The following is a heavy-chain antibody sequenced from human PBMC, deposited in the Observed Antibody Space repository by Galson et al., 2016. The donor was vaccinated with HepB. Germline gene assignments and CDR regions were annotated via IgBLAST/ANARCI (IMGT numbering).Heavy chain of an antibody. CDR1: GFTFSSTS. CDR2: ISSNNYI. J-gene: IGHJ6*02. Sequence: SLILSCAASGFTFSSTSLNWVRQAPRTRLEWVSFISSNNYIYYADPVQGRFTISRDNAQNSLYLQMHSLRAEDTAVYYCSKDTGHCSGGVCYSPRGMDVWGRGTTVTVSS. D-gene: IGHD2-15*01. V-gene: IGHV3-21*01. CDR3: SKDTGHCSGGVCYSPRGMDV.